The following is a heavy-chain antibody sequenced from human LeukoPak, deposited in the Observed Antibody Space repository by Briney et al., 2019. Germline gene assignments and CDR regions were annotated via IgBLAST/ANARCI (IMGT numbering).Heavy chain of an antibody. Sequence: GGSLRPSCAASGFTFSSYSMNWVRQAPGKGLEWVSSISSSSSYIYYADSVKGRFTISRDNAKNSLYLQMNSLRAEDTAVYYCARVPPLAAADWGQGTLVTVSS. CDR1: GFTFSSYS. CDR3: ARVPPLAAAD. J-gene: IGHJ4*02. D-gene: IGHD6-13*01. CDR2: ISSSSSYI. V-gene: IGHV3-21*01.